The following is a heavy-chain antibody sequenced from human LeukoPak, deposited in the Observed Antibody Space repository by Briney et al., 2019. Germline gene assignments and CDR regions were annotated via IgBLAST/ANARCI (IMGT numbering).Heavy chain of an antibody. CDR1: GYTFTGYY. Sequence: GASVKVSCKASGYTFTGYYMHWVRQAPGQGLEWMGWINPNSGGTNYAQKFRGRVTMTRDTSISTAYMELSRLRSDDTAVYYCARDSQRWLTYGMDVWGQGTTVTVSS. CDR3: ARDSQRWLTYGMDV. J-gene: IGHJ6*02. D-gene: IGHD3-16*01. CDR2: INPNSGGT. V-gene: IGHV1-2*02.